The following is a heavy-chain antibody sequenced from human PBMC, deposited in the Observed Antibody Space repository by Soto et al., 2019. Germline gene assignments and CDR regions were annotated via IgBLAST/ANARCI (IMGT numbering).Heavy chain of an antibody. D-gene: IGHD3-9*01. CDR3: ATRGAYYDILTAPDY. Sequence: GGSLRLSCAASGFTFSSYSMNWVRQAPGKGLEWVSYISSSSSTIYYADSVKGRFTISRDNAKNSLYLQMNSLRDEDTAVYYCATRGAYYDILTAPDYWGQGTLVTVSS. CDR2: ISSSSSTI. J-gene: IGHJ4*02. V-gene: IGHV3-48*02. CDR1: GFTFSSYS.